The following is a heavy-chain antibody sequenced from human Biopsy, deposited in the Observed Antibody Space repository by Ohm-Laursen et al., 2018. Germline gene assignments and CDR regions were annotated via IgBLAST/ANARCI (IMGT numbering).Heavy chain of an antibody. CDR2: IDPKSGGT. D-gene: IGHD3-3*01. J-gene: IGHJ5*01. Sequence: ASVKVSCKASAFSFGDHRIHWVRQAPGQGLEWMGWIDPKSGGTNYAQKFQGRVTMTRDTSISTTYMELRRLTSDDTAVFYCARELGDFWGGRQFDFWGQGTLVTVSS. V-gene: IGHV1-2*02. CDR3: ARELGDFWGGRQFDF. CDR1: AFSFGDHR.